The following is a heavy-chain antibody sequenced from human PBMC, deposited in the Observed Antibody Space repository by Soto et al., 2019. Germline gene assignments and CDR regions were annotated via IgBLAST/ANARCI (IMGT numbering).Heavy chain of an antibody. CDR2: IRDRAYSYAT. D-gene: IGHD3-10*01. CDR3: TRLISAAQDY. V-gene: IGHV3-73*01. J-gene: IGHJ4*02. CDR1: GFVFKDSS. Sequence: VLLVESGGGLGQPGGSLKLSCAASGFVFKDSSIHWVRQSSGKGLEWVGRIRDRAYSYATAYAASVKGRFTISRDDSSNTAYLQMNSLTTEDTAIYDCTRLISAAQDYWGQGTLVTVSS.